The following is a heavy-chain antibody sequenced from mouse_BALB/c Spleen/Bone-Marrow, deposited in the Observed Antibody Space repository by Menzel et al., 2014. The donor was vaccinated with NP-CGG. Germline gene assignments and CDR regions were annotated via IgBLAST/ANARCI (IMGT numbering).Heavy chain of an antibody. CDR2: ISSGSSTI. CDR3: ARSGSSSGYFGY. V-gene: IGHV5-17*02. D-gene: IGHD1-1*01. Sequence: EVQVVESGGGLVQPGGSRKLSCAASGFTFSSFGMHWVRQAPEKGLEWVAYISSGSSTIYYADTVMGRFTISRDNPKNTLFLQMTSLRSEDTAMYYCARSGSSSGYFGYWGQGTTLTVSS. CDR1: GFTFSSFG. J-gene: IGHJ2*01.